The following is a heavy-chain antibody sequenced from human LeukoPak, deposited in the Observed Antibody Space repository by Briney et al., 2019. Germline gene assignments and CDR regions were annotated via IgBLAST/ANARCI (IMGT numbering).Heavy chain of an antibody. V-gene: IGHV4-59*08. J-gene: IGHJ4*02. Sequence: SETLSLTCSVSGGSISNSNWRWVRQPPGKGLEWIGYIYYSGDTNYNPSLTSRVTISLEKSKNQFSLKLNSMTAADTAVYHCASRRGDFWRCYYASLYLGGGRLVTISS. CDR2: IYYSGDT. D-gene: IGHD3-3*01. CDR1: GGSISNSN. CDR3: ASRRGDFWRCYYASLY.